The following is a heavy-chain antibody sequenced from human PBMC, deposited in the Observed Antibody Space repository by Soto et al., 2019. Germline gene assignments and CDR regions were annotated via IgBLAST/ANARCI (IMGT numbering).Heavy chain of an antibody. CDR2: IKEDGRER. J-gene: IGHJ6*04. CDR1: GFAFSHYW. CDR3: ARDRGGRSGKDV. D-gene: IGHD3-16*01. V-gene: IGHV3-7*01. Sequence: QVVESGGGLVQPGGSLRLSCAASGFAFSHYWMFWVRQAPGMGLEWVANIKEDGRERNYVDSVKGRFTISRDNAKNSLYLEMNRLRSEDTAVYYCARDRGGRSGKDVWGKGTTVTVSS.